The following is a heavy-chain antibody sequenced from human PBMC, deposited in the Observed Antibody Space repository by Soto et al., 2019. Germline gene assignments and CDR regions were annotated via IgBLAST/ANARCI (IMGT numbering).Heavy chain of an antibody. V-gene: IGHV4-34*01. Sequence: SETLCLTCAVYGGSFRGYYWRWIRQPPGKGLEWIGEINHSGSTNYNPSLKSRVTISVDTSKNQFSLKLSSVTAADTAVYYCARGVVVVAATPAFDIWGQGTMVTVSS. D-gene: IGHD2-15*01. CDR3: ARGVVVVAATPAFDI. J-gene: IGHJ3*02. CDR2: INHSGST. CDR1: GGSFRGYY.